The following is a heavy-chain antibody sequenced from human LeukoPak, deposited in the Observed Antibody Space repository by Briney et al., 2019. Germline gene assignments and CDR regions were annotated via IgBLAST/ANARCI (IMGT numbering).Heavy chain of an antibody. CDR3: ARGPNCGGDCYHFDY. CDR1: GYTFTGYY. V-gene: IGHV1-2*02. D-gene: IGHD2-21*01. Sequence: ASVKVPCKAFGYTFTGYYMHWVRQAPGQGLEWMGWINPNSGGTNYAQKFQGRVTMTRDTSINTAYMELSRLRSDDTAVYYCARGPNCGGDCYHFDYWGQGTLVTVSS. J-gene: IGHJ4*02. CDR2: INPNSGGT.